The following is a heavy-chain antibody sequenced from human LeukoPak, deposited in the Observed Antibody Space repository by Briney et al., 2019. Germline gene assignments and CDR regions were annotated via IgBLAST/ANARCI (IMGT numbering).Heavy chain of an antibody. CDR2: IFYTGTT. V-gene: IGHV4-59*08. D-gene: IGHD3-10*01. Sequence: PSETLSLTCTVSGGSISSYYWSWIRQPPGKGLEWIGYIFYTGTTNYNPSLNSRVTISVDTSKNQFSLQLGSVTAADTAVYYCARVAPGEMSTARYFFDYWGQGTLVTVSS. CDR1: GGSISSYY. CDR3: ARVAPGEMSTARYFFDY. J-gene: IGHJ4*02.